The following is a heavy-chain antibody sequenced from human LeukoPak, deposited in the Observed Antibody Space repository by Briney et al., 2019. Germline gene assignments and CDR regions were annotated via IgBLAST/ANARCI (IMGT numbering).Heavy chain of an antibody. CDR3: AKGPNAWGGQFDY. CDR1: GFTFSRYA. Sequence: GGSLRLSCAASGFTFSRYAMSWVRQAPGKGLEWVSAISGSGGSTYYADSVKGRFTISRDNAKNTLYLQMNSLRAEDTAVYYCAKGPNAWGGQFDYWGQGTLVTVSS. CDR2: ISGSGGST. J-gene: IGHJ4*02. V-gene: IGHV3-23*01. D-gene: IGHD3-16*01.